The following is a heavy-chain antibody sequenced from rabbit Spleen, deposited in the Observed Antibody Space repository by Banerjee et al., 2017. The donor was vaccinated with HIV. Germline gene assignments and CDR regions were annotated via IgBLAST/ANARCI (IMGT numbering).Heavy chain of an antibody. CDR2: IDTRDGDT. V-gene: IGHV1S45*01. CDR1: GFSFSSNW. J-gene: IGHJ6*01. D-gene: IGHD1-1*01. CDR3: ARDTSTSFSTYGMDL. Sequence: QEQLVESGGGLVKPGGTLTLTCTVSGFSFSSNWICWVRQAPGKGLEWIACIDTRDGDTDYANWPKGRFTISKTSSTTVTLQMTSLTAADTATYFCARDTSTSFSTYGMDLWGPGTLVTVS.